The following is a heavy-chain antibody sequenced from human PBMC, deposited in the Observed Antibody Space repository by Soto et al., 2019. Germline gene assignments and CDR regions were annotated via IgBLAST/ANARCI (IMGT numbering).Heavy chain of an antibody. CDR3: ARPFDTSGWYDH. J-gene: IGHJ5*02. Sequence: PGESLKISCKASAYSFTSYWIGWVRQMPGKGLEWMAIVYPGDSDTRYSPSFEGQVTISADKSINTAYLQWSSLKASDSAMYYCARPFDTSGWYDHWGQGTLVTVSS. D-gene: IGHD6-19*01. CDR2: VYPGDSDT. V-gene: IGHV5-51*01. CDR1: AYSFTSYW.